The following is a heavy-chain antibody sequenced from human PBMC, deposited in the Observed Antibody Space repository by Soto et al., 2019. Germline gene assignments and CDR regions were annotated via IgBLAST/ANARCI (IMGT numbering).Heavy chain of an antibody. V-gene: IGHV3-23*01. CDR2: ISGSVGST. CDR1: GFTFSSYA. CDR3: EKDVAIYGGPIDY. Sequence: PXEFLRLSFAASGFTFSSYAMSWVRQAPGKGLEWVSAISGSVGSTYYADSVKGRFTISRDNSKNTLYLQMNSLRAEDTAVYYCEKDVAIYGGPIDYWGQGTLVTVSS. D-gene: IGHD4-17*01. J-gene: IGHJ4*02.